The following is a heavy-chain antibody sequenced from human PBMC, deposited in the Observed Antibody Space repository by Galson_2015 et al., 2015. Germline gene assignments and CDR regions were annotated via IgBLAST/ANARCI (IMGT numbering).Heavy chain of an antibody. V-gene: IGHV3-30*01. CDR3: ARGGALDI. Sequence: GDKYYADTVKGRFTISRDTSKNTLFLQMNSLRAEDTAVYYCARGGALDIWGQGTMVTVSS. CDR2: GDK. J-gene: IGHJ3*02.